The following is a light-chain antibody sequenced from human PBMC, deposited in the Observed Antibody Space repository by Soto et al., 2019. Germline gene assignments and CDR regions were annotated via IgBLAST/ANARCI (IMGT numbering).Light chain of an antibody. J-gene: IGKJ1*01. CDR2: KVS. Sequence: VMTQSPASLAVSLRERATINCKCRQTVLYSSNNKTYVSWFPQRPGQSPRRRIEKVSNRDSGVPDRVSGSGAGTDLTLKSSRVEAEDVGVDYCMQGTHWPWTFGQGTKVDIK. CDR1: QTVLYSSNNKTY. CDR3: MQGTHWPWT. V-gene: IGKV2-30*01.